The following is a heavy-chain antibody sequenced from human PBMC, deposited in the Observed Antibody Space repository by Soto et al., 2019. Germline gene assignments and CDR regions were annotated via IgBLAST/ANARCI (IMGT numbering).Heavy chain of an antibody. J-gene: IGHJ5*02. D-gene: IGHD6-13*01. CDR3: ARDRRSAHGTRGSIDP. Sequence: QVQLQESGPGLVKPSQTLSLTCNVSGGYIGSGGYYWSWIRQHPGKDLEWIGYIYYTGSTYYNRSLRSRVSMSVDTSKNQCSLKLTSVTAADTAVYYCARDRRSAHGTRGSIDPWGQGTMVTVSA. CDR1: GGYIGSGGYY. CDR2: IYYTGST. V-gene: IGHV4-31*03.